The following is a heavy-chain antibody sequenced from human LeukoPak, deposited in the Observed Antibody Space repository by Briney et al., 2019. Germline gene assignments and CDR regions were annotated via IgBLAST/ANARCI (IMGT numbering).Heavy chain of an antibody. CDR2: ISSSGSTI. V-gene: IGHV3-48*04. CDR3: AREAYSGTRLDY. D-gene: IGHD1-26*01. J-gene: IGHJ4*02. CDR1: GFTFSSYS. Sequence: GGSLRLSCAASGFTFSSYSMNWVRQAPGKGLEWVSYISSSGSTIYYADSVKGRFTISRDNAKNSLYLQMNSLRAEDTAVYYCAREAYSGTRLDYWGQGTLVTVSS.